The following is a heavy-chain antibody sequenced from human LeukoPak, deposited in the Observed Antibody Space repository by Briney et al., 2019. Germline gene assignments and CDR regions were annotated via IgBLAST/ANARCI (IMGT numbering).Heavy chain of an antibody. V-gene: IGHV3-15*01. J-gene: IGHJ6*03. CDR3: TTAPYSSSLGMEQWSGENYYYMDV. Sequence: GGSLRLSCAASGFTFSNAWMSWVRQAPGKGLEWVGRIKSKTDGGTTDYAAPVKGRFTISRDDSKNTLYLQMNSLKTEDTAVYYCTTAPYSSSLGMEQWSGENYYYMDVWGKGTTVTVSS. D-gene: IGHD6-6*01. CDR1: GFTFSNAW. CDR2: IKSKTDGGTT.